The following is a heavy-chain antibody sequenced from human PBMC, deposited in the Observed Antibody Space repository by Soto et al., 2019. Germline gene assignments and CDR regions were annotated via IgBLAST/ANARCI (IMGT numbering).Heavy chain of an antibody. CDR1: GGSFSGYY. J-gene: IGHJ4*02. CDR2: INHSGST. CDR3: ARGRGYYKDSSGYKSTPG. V-gene: IGHV4-34*01. Sequence: PPETLSLTCAVYGGSFSGYYWSWIRQPPGKGLEWIGEINHSGSTNYNPSLKSRVTISVDTSKNQFSLKLSSVTAADTAVYYCARGRGYYKDSSGYKSTPGWGQATLVTGSS. D-gene: IGHD3-22*01.